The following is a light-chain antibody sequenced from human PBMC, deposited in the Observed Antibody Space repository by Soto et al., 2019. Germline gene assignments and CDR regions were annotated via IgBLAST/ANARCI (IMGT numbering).Light chain of an antibody. V-gene: IGKV1-27*01. Sequence: DFQITQSPSSLSASVGDRVTITCRASQGISTYLVWYQQKPGTVPKLLIYAASTLQSGVPSRFSGSGSGTDFTLTISTLQPEDVATYYCQNYNGAPWTFGQGTKVEIK. CDR1: QGISTY. J-gene: IGKJ1*01. CDR2: AAS. CDR3: QNYNGAPWT.